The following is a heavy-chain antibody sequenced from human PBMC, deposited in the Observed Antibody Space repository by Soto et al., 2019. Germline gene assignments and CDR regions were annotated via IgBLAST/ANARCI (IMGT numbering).Heavy chain of an antibody. Sequence: GGSLRLSCAASGFTFSSYAMSWVRQAPGKGLEWVSAISGSGGSTYYADSVKGRFTISRDNSKNTLYLQMNSLRAEDTAVYYCAKDQPALSYYYNDFWSGYYRGYGMDVWGQGTTVTVSS. CDR1: GFTFSSYA. V-gene: IGHV3-23*01. J-gene: IGHJ6*02. CDR3: AKDQPALSYYYNDFWSGYYRGYGMDV. D-gene: IGHD3-3*01. CDR2: ISGSGGST.